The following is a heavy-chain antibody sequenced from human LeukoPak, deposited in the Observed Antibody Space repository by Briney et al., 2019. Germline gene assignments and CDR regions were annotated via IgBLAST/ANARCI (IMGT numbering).Heavy chain of an antibody. J-gene: IGHJ4*02. CDR3: SRHEALPGDY. D-gene: IGHD2-21*02. CDR1: GFTFRGST. CDR2: IRPKANNYAT. V-gene: IGHV3-73*01. Sequence: GGSLKLSCAASGFTFRGSTVHWVRQASGRGLEWVGHIRPKANNYATAYAASVKGRFAISRDDSKNTAYLQLNSLKTEDTAVYYCSRHEALPGDYWGQGTLVTVSS.